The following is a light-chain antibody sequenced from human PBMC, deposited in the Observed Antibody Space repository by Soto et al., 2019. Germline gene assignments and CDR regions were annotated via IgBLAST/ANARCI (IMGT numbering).Light chain of an antibody. CDR1: QGISSY. CDR2: AAS. CDR3: KQYNSYPLT. J-gene: IGKJ5*01. V-gene: IGKV1-9*01. Sequence: DIQLTQSPSFLSASVGDRVTITCRASQGISSYLAWYQQKPGKAPKLLIYAASTLQSGVQLRFSGSGSGTDFTLTIRSLQPEDFATYYCKQYNSYPLTFGQGTRLEIK.